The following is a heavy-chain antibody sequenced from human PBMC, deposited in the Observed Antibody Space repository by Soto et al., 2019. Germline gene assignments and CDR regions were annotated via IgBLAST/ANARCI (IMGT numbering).Heavy chain of an antibody. CDR2: IYYSGST. CDR3: ARGSRYSYGYDVHYYYYMDV. V-gene: IGHV4-59*01. D-gene: IGHD5-18*01. CDR1: GGSISSYY. Sequence: QVQLQESGPGLVKPSETLSLTCTVSGGSISSYYWSWIRQPPGKGLEWIGYIYYSGSTNYNSSLKSRVTISVDTSKNPFSLKLSSVTAADTAVYYCARGSRYSYGYDVHYYYYMDVWGKGTTVTVSS. J-gene: IGHJ6*03.